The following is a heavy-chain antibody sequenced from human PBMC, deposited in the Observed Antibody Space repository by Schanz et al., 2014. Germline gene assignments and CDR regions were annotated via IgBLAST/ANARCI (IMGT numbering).Heavy chain of an antibody. J-gene: IGHJ6*02. D-gene: IGHD3-3*02. CDR1: GYTFTNHY. V-gene: IGHV1-2*06. Sequence: QVQVIQSGPEVKKPGASVKVSCKASGYTFTNHYLHWVRQAPGQGLEWMGRISPNSGDTHSAQKFQGRVTMTWDRYISTANMELSRLRSDDTAVYYCARENKDYDSILNKFFHYGLDLWGQGTTVTVSS. CDR3: ARENKDYDSILNKFFHYGLDL. CDR2: ISPNSGDT.